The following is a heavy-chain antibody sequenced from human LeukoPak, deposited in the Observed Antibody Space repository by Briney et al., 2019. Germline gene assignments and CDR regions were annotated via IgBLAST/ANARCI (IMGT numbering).Heavy chain of an antibody. CDR1: GYTFTSYG. V-gene: IGHV1-18*01. CDR2: ISAYNGNT. D-gene: IGHD3-22*01. CDR3: ARDYYDSSGYYSIPIIPFDP. J-gene: IGHJ5*02. Sequence: GASVKVSCKASGYTFTSYGISWVRQAPGQGLEWMGWISAYNGNTNYAQKLQGRVTMTTDTSTSTGYMELRSLRSDDTAVYYCARDYYDSSGYYSIPIIPFDPWGQGTPVTVSS.